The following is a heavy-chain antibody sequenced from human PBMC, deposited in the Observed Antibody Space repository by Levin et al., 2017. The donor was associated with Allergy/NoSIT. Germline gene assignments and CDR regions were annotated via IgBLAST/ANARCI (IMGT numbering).Heavy chain of an antibody. Sequence: SETLSLTCTVSGGSISSYYWSWIRQPPGKGLEWIGYIYYSGSTNYNPSLKSRVTISVDTSKNQFSLKLSSVTAADTAVYYCARDGIAARGGWFDPWGQGTLVTVSS. CDR3: ARDGIAARGGWFDP. J-gene: IGHJ5*02. CDR2: IYYSGST. D-gene: IGHD6-13*01. V-gene: IGHV4-59*01. CDR1: GGSISSYY.